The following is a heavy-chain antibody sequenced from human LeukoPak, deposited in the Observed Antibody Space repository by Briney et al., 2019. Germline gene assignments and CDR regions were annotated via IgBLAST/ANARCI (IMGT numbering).Heavy chain of an antibody. Sequence: PSETLSLTCTVSGGSISSYYWSWIRQPPGKGLEWIGYIYYSGSTNYSPSLKSRVTISVDTSKNQFSLKLSSVTAADTAVYYCARRGLGPGDAFDIWGQGTMVTVSS. CDR3: ARRGLGPGDAFDI. CDR2: IYYSGST. J-gene: IGHJ3*02. V-gene: IGHV4-59*08. CDR1: GGSISSYY. D-gene: IGHD3/OR15-3a*01.